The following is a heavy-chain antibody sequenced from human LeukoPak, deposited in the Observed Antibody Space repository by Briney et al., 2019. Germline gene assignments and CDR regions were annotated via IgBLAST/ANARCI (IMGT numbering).Heavy chain of an antibody. CDR1: GFTFSSYG. J-gene: IGHJ4*02. Sequence: GGSLRLSCAASGFTFSSYGMHWVRQAPGKGLEWVAFIRYDGSNKYYADSVKGRFTISRDNSKNTLYLQMNSLRAEDTAVYYCAKGLRRYCSSTSCENFDYWGQGTLVTVSS. CDR3: AKGLRRYCSSTSCENFDY. CDR2: IRYDGSNK. D-gene: IGHD2-2*01. V-gene: IGHV3-30*02.